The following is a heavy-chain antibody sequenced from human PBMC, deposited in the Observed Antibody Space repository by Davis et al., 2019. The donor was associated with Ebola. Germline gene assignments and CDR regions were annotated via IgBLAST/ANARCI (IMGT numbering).Heavy chain of an antibody. Sequence: AASVKVSCKASGGTFSSYAISWVRQAPGQGLEWMGGIIPIFGTANYAQKFQGRVTITADESTSTAYMELSSLRSEDTAVYYCARLVPFGEGGMDVWGQGTTVTVSS. CDR2: IIPIFGTA. CDR3: ARLVPFGEGGMDV. J-gene: IGHJ6*02. CDR1: GGTFSSYA. D-gene: IGHD3-16*01. V-gene: IGHV1-69*13.